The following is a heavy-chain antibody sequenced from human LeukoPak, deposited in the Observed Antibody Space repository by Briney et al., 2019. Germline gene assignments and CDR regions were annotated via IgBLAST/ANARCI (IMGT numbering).Heavy chain of an antibody. J-gene: IGHJ4*02. CDR3: ARGTALSGRPLDY. Sequence: SQTLSLTCAIPGDSVSSNSVTWDWIRQSPSRGLEWLGRTYYRSKWSTEYAVSVESRITINPDTSKNQVSLQLNSVTPEDTAVYYCARGTALSGRPLDYWGQGTLVTVSS. CDR1: GDSVSSNSVT. V-gene: IGHV6-1*01. D-gene: IGHD5-18*01. CDR2: TYYRSKWST.